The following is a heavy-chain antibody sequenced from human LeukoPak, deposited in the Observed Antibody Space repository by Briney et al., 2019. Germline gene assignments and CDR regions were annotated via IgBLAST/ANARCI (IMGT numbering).Heavy chain of an antibody. Sequence: PGRSLRLSCAASGLTFSSYGMDGVRQGPRDGLEWGVVKSYEGSNKHYADTVKGRFTISRDNSKNTLYLQMNSLGAEDTSVYYCAKTDSDYDYYYYGMDVWGQGTTVTVSS. J-gene: IGHJ6*02. CDR3: AKTDSDYDYYYYGMDV. CDR1: GLTFSSYG. CDR2: KSYEGSNK. V-gene: IGHV3-30*18. D-gene: IGHD4-11*01.